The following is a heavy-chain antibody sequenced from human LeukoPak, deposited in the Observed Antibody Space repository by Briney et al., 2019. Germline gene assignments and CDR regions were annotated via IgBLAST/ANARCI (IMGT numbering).Heavy chain of an antibody. CDR1: GGSISSGSYY. J-gene: IGHJ4*02. CDR3: ARGPGYDFWSGYYDY. V-gene: IGHV4-61*02. CDR2: IYTSGST. D-gene: IGHD3-3*01. Sequence: SQTLSLTCTVSGGSISSGSYYWSWIRQPAGKGLEWIGRIYTSGSTNYNPSLKSRVTISVDTSKNQFSLKLSSVTAADTAVYYCARGPGYDFWSGYYDYWGQGTLVTVSS.